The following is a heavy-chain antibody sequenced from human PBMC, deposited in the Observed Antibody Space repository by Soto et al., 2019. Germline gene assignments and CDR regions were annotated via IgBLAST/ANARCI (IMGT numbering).Heavy chain of an antibody. CDR3: ARSNIGDYYDSSGSLYGMDV. D-gene: IGHD3-22*01. J-gene: IGHJ6*02. CDR2: IDPSDSYT. V-gene: IGHV5-10-1*01. CDR1: GYSFTSYW. Sequence: PGGSLKISCNGSGYSFTSYWISWVRQMPWKGLEWMGRIDPSDSYTNYSPSFQGHVTISADKSISTAYLQWSSLKASDTAMYYCARSNIGDYYDSSGSLYGMDVWGQGTTVTVSS.